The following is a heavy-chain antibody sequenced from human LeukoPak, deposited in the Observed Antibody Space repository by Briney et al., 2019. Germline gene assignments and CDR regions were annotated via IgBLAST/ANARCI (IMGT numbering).Heavy chain of an antibody. V-gene: IGHV3-23*01. CDR1: GFTFSNYA. CDR2: INNSGGST. CDR3: AKPAISSRGWYYDY. J-gene: IGHJ4*02. Sequence: PGGSLRLSCAASGFTFSNYAMSWVRQAPGKGLEWVSAINNSGGSTYYADSAKGRFTISRDNSKNTLYLQMNSLRAEDTAVYYCAKPAISSRGWYYDYWGQGTLVTVSS. D-gene: IGHD6-19*01.